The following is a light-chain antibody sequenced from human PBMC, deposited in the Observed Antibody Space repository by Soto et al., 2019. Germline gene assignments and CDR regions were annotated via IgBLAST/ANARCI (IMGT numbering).Light chain of an antibody. V-gene: IGLV1-51*02. CDR2: ENN. J-gene: IGLJ2*01. CDR1: SSNIGNNY. CDR3: GTWDSSLSGGV. Sequence: QSVLTQPPSVSAAPGQKVTISCSGSSSNIGNNYVSWYQQLPGTAPKLLIYENNIRPSGIPDRFSGPKSGTSATLGITGLQTGDEADYYCGTWDSSLSGGVFGGGTKVTVL.